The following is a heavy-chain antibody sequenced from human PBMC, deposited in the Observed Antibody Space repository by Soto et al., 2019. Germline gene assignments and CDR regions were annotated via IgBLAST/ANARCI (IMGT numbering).Heavy chain of an antibody. V-gene: IGHV1-69*01. CDR2: IIPIFGKA. D-gene: IGHD3-3*01. Sequence: QVQLVQSGAELKKPGSSGKVPCKPSEGTSTSFAISWVHQAPDQGFEWRGGIIPIFGKANYAQKFQGRVTITTDESTSTAYMVLSSLRSEDTAVYYCARASKSGHRRGDWFDPWGQGTLVTVSS. CDR1: EGTSTSFA. J-gene: IGHJ5*02. CDR3: ARASKSGHRRGDWFDP.